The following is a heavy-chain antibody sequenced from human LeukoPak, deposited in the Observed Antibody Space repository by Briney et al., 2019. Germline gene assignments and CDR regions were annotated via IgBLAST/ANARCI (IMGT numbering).Heavy chain of an antibody. D-gene: IGHD6-13*01. CDR3: ARPGSSSSWFRPEGTYYYGMDV. CDR1: GGSISSSSYY. Sequence: SETLSLTCTVSGGSISSSSYYWGWIRQPPGKGLEWIGSIYYSGSTYYNPSLKSRVTISVDTSKNQFSLKLSSVTAADTAVYYCARPGSSSSWFRPEGTYYYGMDVWGQGTTVTVSS. J-gene: IGHJ6*02. V-gene: IGHV4-39*01. CDR2: IYYSGST.